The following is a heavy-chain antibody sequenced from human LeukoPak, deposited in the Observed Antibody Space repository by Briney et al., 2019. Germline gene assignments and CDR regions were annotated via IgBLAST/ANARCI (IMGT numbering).Heavy chain of an antibody. CDR2: IYYNGNT. Sequence: SETLSLTCTVSGGSFSSGSYFWSWLRQPPGKGLEWIGFIYYNGNTNSSPSLKSRVTISVDTSKSQFSLKLTSVTAADTAVYYCARGYRSSWYQVDYWGQGTLVTVSS. J-gene: IGHJ4*02. CDR1: GGSFSSGSYF. D-gene: IGHD6-13*01. V-gene: IGHV4-61*01. CDR3: ARGYRSSWYQVDY.